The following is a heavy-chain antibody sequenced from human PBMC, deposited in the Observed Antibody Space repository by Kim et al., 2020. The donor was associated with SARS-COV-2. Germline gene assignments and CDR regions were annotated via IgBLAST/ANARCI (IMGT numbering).Heavy chain of an antibody. V-gene: IGHV3-48*04. CDR1: GFTFSSYS. CDR2: ISSSSSTI. J-gene: IGHJ6*02. CDR3: ARDQREVPPRYYYYYGMDV. Sequence: GGSLRLSCAASGFTFSSYSMNWVRQAPGKGLEWVSYISSSSSTIYYADSVKGRFTISRDNAKNSLYLQMNSLRAEYTAVYYCARDQREVPPRYYYYYGMDVWGQGTTVTVSS.